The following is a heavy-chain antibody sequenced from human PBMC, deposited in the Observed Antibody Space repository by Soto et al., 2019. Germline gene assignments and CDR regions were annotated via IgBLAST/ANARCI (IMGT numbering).Heavy chain of an antibody. Sequence: QVQLAQSGAEMTKPGSSVKVSCRASGGSFSDFAFSWVRQAPGQGLEWMGGIIPMFAATKYAQRLQDRVTITPDESTNTGYLALNSLTSEDTAIYYCARGAIVAVPAALSSYHDYTNYRFDSWGQGTLVTVSS. CDR3: ARGAIVAVPAALSSYHDYTNYRFDS. D-gene: IGHD2-15*01. J-gene: IGHJ4*02. CDR1: GGSFSDFA. V-gene: IGHV1-69*01. CDR2: IIPMFAAT.